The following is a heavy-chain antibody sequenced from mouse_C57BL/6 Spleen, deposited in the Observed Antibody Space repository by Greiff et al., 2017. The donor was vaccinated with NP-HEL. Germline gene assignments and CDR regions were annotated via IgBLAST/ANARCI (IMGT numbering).Heavy chain of an antibody. J-gene: IGHJ2*01. V-gene: IGHV1-55*01. CDR1: GYTFTSYW. CDR2: IYPGSGST. CDR3: ARNGGFSYYFDY. Sequence: QVQLQQPGAELVKPGASVKMSCKASGYTFTSYWITWVKQRPGQGLAWIGDIYPGSGSTNYNEKFKSNATLTVDTSSSTAYMQLSSLTSEDSAVYYCARNGGFSYYFDYWGKGTTLTVSS.